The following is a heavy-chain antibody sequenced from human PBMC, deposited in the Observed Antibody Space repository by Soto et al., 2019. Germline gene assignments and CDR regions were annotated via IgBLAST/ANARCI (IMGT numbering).Heavy chain of an antibody. D-gene: IGHD3-10*01. J-gene: IGHJ6*02. V-gene: IGHV1-69*13. CDR2: IIPIFGTA. CDR3: ASLWFGEPYYYYYYGMDV. Sequence: ASVKVSCKASGGTFSSYAISWVRQAPGQGLEWMGGIIPIFGTANYAQKFQGRVTITADESTSTAYMELSSLRSEDTAVYYCASLWFGEPYYYYYYGMDVWGQGTTVTVSS. CDR1: GGTFSSYA.